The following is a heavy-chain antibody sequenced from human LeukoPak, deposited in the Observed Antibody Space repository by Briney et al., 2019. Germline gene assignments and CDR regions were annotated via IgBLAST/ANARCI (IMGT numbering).Heavy chain of an antibody. CDR3: ARAYSGYEAFDY. D-gene: IGHD5-12*01. V-gene: IGHV1-2*02. J-gene: IGHJ4*02. CDR1: GYTFTGYY. Sequence: ASVKVSCKASGYTFTGYYMHWVRQAPGQGLEWMGWINPNSGGTNFAQKFQGRVTMTRDTSITYMELSRLSADDTAVYYCARAYSGYEAFDYWGQGTLVTVSS. CDR2: INPNSGGT.